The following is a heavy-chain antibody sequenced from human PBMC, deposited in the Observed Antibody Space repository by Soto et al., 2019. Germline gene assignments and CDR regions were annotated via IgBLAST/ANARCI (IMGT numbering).Heavy chain of an antibody. D-gene: IGHD1-20*01. CDR1: GFTFYSYA. CDR2: IGSVGGDT. J-gene: IGHJ3*02. V-gene: IGHV3-23*04. CDR3: VKDRMAYNSVWDPFDI. Sequence: EVQLVESGGGLVNPGGSLRLSCAASGFTFYSYAMSWVRQAPGKGLEWVSTIGSVGGDTYYADSVKGRFTISRDDSKNTLLLQMNSLRAEDTAVYYCVKDRMAYNSVWDPFDIWGQGTMVTVSS.